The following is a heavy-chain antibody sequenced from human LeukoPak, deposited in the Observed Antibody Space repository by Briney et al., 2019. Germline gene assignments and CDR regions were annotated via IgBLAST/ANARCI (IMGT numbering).Heavy chain of an antibody. CDR2: IYYSGIS. Sequence: SETLSPTCTVSGDSISTSSYYWGWNRQPPGKGLEYLGSIYYSGISHYNPSLKRRVTIYVDTSRNQFSLHLYSVTAADTAVFYCARSDYYDYRQIDFWGQGTLVTVSS. J-gene: IGHJ4*02. V-gene: IGHV4-39*01. CDR1: GDSISTSSYY. CDR3: ARSDYYDYRQIDF. D-gene: IGHD3-22*01.